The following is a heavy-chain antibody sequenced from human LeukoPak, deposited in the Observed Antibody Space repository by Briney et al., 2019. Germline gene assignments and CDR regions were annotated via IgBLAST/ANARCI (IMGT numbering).Heavy chain of an antibody. J-gene: IGHJ4*02. Sequence: PGGSLRLSCAASGFTFSSYWMSWVRQAPGKGLEWVANIKQDGSEKYYVDSVKGRFTISRDNAKNSPYLQMNSLRAEDTAVYYCARDRPYSSGSKDYWGQGTLVTVSS. CDR2: IKQDGSEK. V-gene: IGHV3-7*01. CDR3: ARDRPYSSGSKDY. D-gene: IGHD6-19*01. CDR1: GFTFSSYW.